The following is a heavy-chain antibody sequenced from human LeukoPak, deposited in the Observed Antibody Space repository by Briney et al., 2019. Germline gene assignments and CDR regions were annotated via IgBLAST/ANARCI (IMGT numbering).Heavy chain of an antibody. CDR2: IYYSGRT. V-gene: IGHV4-30-4*01. Sequence: SQTLSLTGTVSWFSISSGDYYWSWLRQPPGKGLEWIGYIYYSGRTYYNPSLKSRVTISVDTSKNQFSLKLSSVTAADTAVYYCARVADCSGGSCGYYFDYWGQGTLVTVSS. CDR3: ARVADCSGGSCGYYFDY. D-gene: IGHD2-15*01. CDR1: WFSISSGDYY. J-gene: IGHJ4*02.